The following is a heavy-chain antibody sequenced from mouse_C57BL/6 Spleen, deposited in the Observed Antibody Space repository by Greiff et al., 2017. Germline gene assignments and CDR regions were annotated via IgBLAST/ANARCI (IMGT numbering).Heavy chain of an antibody. CDR2: IWGVGST. CDR3: ARDYGRNAMDY. J-gene: IGHJ4*01. D-gene: IGHD2-1*01. V-gene: IGHV2-6*01. CDR1: GFSLTSYG. Sequence: VMLVESGPGLVAPSQSLSITCTVSGFSLTSYGVDWVRQSPGKGLEWLGVIWGVGSTNYNSALKSRLSISKDNSKSQVFLKMNSLQTDDTAMYYCARDYGRNAMDYWGQGTSVTVSS.